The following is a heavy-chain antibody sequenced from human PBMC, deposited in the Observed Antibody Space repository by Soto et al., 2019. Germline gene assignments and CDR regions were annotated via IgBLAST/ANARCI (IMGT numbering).Heavy chain of an antibody. CDR2: ISAYNGNT. J-gene: IGHJ6*02. D-gene: IGHD3-10*01. CDR1: GYTFTSYG. CDR3: ARITMVRGVWDV. V-gene: IGHV1-18*01. Sequence: ASVKVSCKASGYTFTSYGISWVRQAPGQGLEWMGWISAYNGNTNYAQKLQGRVTMTTDTSTSTAYMEPRSLRSDDTAVYYCARITMVRGVWDVWGQGGTVTVSS.